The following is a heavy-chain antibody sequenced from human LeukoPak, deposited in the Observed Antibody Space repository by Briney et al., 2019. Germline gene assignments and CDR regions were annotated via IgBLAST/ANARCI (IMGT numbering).Heavy chain of an antibody. Sequence: GGSLRLSXAASGFTFRSYGMHWVRQAPGKGLEWVTFIGYDGSNKYYTDSVKGRFTISRDNSKNTLYLQMNSLRTEDTAVYYCARDMRDYMDYYYSSMDVWGKGTTVTVSS. CDR1: GFTFRSYG. CDR3: ARDMRDYMDYYYSSMDV. V-gene: IGHV3-30*02. D-gene: IGHD4-11*01. J-gene: IGHJ6*03. CDR2: IGYDGSNK.